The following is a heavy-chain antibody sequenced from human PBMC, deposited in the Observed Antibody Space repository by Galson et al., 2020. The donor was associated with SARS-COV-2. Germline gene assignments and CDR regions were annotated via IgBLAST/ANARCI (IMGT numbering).Heavy chain of an antibody. CDR1: GYSFTSYW. CDR3: ARHQNRYCSSTSCYDAFDI. CDR2: IYPGDADN. D-gene: IGHD2-2*01. Sequence: GESLKISCKGSGYSFTSYWIGWVRQMPGKGLEWMGIIYPGDADNSYSPSFQGQVTISADKSINTAYLQWSSLKASDTAMYYCARHQNRYCSSTSCYDAFDIWGQGTMVTVSS. V-gene: IGHV5-51*01. J-gene: IGHJ3*02.